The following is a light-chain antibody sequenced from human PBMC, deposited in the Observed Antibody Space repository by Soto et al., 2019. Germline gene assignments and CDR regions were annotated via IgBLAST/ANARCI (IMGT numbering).Light chain of an antibody. V-gene: IGKV1-39*01. CDR3: QQSITAPLP. CDR1: QSIDNY. CDR2: SAS. J-gene: IGKJ4*01. Sequence: DIQMTQSPSSLSASVGDRVTITCRASQSIDNYLNWYQQKSGKAPQLLIYSASHLQSGVPSRFSGGGYGTDFILTINSLQPEDSAIYFCQQSITAPLPFGGGTKVEIK.